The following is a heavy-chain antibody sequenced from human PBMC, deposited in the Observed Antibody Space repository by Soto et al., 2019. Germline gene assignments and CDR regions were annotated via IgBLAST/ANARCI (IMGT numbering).Heavy chain of an antibody. V-gene: IGHV3-72*01. CDR1: GLSLSDSY. CDR2: IRNKANSYTT. J-gene: IGHJ4*02. Sequence: GSLRLSGAAAGLSLSDSYMYWVRQAPGKGLEWVGRIRNKANSYTTEYAASVKGRFIISRDNAQNSLFLQMNTLRPEDTAMYYCARVAYWGPGTQVTVSS. CDR3: ARVAY.